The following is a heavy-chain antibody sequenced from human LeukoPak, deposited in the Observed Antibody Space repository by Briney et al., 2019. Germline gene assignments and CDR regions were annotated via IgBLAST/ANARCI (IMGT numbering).Heavy chain of an antibody. V-gene: IGHV3-23*01. CDR2: ISGSGGST. Sequence: GGSLRLSCAASGFTFSSYAMSWVRHAPGEGLEWVSAISGSGGSTYYADSVKGRFTISRDNSKNTLYLQMNSLRAEDTAVYYCAKDLGGGNWFDPWGQGTLVTVSS. CDR1: GFTFSSYA. D-gene: IGHD3-16*01. CDR3: AKDLGGGNWFDP. J-gene: IGHJ5*02.